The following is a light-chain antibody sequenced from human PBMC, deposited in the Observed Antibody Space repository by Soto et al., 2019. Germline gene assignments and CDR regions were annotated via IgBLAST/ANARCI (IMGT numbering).Light chain of an antibody. CDR1: SSDIGGYNF. J-gene: IGLJ1*01. CDR3: SSYRSTSTLYV. CDR2: EVS. Sequence: QSVLTQPASVSGSPGQSITISCTGTSSDIGGYNFVSWYQQHPGKAPKLIIFEVSNRPSGVSHRCSGSKSDITASLTISGLQAGDEADYYCSSYRSTSTLYVFGTGTKVTVL. V-gene: IGLV2-14*01.